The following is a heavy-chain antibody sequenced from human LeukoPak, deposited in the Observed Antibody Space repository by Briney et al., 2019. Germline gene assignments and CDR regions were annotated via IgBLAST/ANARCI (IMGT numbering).Heavy chain of an antibody. CDR2: IYTSGST. Sequence: SQTLSLTCTVPGGSISSGSYYWSWIRQPAGKGLEWIGRIYTSGSTIYNPSLKSRVTISVDTSKNQFSLKLSSVTAADTAVYYCARVDSSSWYDYWGQGTLVTVSS. V-gene: IGHV4-61*02. J-gene: IGHJ4*02. CDR3: ARVDSSSWYDY. D-gene: IGHD6-13*01. CDR1: GGSISSGSYY.